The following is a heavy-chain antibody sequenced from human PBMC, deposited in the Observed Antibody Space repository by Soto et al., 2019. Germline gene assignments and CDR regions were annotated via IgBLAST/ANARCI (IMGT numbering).Heavy chain of an antibody. CDR3: ARDPGGPTAGFDP. V-gene: IGHV3-7*01. J-gene: IGHJ5*02. CDR1: GFTFSSFW. CDR2: IKQDGSDK. Sequence: GGSLRLSCAASGFTFSSFWMSWVRQAPGKGLQWVANIKQDGSDKYYVDSVKGRFTISRDNAKNSLYLQMNSLRVEETAVYYCARDPGGPTAGFDPWGQGTLVTVSS. D-gene: IGHD6-19*01.